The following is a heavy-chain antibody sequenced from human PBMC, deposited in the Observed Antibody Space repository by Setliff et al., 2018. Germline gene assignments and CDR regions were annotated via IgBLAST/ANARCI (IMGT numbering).Heavy chain of an antibody. CDR2: IYDSGSS. Sequence: SETLSLTCTVSGGSVSNSGFFWGWLRQAPGKGLEWIGNIYDSGSSNYNASLKSRLIITRDTSKNQISLKLTSVTAAGTAVYYCGRGFSRIEGWGNWFDPWGQGILVTVS. V-gene: IGHV4-39*01. D-gene: IGHD2-15*01. CDR1: GGSVSNSGFF. CDR3: GRGFSRIEGWGNWFDP. J-gene: IGHJ5*02.